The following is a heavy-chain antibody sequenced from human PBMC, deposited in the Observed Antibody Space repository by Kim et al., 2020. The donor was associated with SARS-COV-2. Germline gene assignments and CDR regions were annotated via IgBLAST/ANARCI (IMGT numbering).Heavy chain of an antibody. CDR2: INPNSGGT. V-gene: IGHV1-2*04. Sequence: ASVKVSCKASGYTFIGYYMHWVRQAPGQGLEWMGWINPNSGGTNYAQKFQGWVTMTRDTSISTAYMELSRLRSDDTAVYFCASEGGVFSGSVYYYGVDVWGEGTTVPVSS. D-gene: IGHD3-10*01. CDR3: ASEGGVFSGSVYYYGVDV. J-gene: IGHJ6*04. CDR1: GYTFIGYY.